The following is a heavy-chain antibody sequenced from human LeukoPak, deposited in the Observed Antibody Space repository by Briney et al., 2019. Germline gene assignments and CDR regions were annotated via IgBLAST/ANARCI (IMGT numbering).Heavy chain of an antibody. J-gene: IGHJ4*02. V-gene: IGHV1-2*02. CDR1: GYTFTGYY. CDR2: INPNSGGT. D-gene: IGHD2-15*01. Sequence: GASVKVSCKASGYTFTGYYMHWVRQAPGQGLEWMGWINPNSGGTNYAQKFQGRVTMTRDTSISTAYMELSRLRSDDTAVYYCARDQSKVSSDTPGDYWGQGTLVTVSS. CDR3: ARDQSKVSSDTPGDY.